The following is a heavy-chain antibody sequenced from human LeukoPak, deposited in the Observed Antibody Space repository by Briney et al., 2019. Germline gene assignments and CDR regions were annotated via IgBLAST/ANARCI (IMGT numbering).Heavy chain of an antibody. D-gene: IGHD6-19*01. CDR1: GGSFSGYY. Sequence: SETLSLTCAVYGGSFSGYYWSWIRQPPGKGLEWIGEINHSGGTNYNPSLKSRVTISADTSKNQFSLKLSSVTAADTAVYYCARWGSGWYYFDYWGQGALVTVSS. J-gene: IGHJ4*02. CDR3: ARWGSGWYYFDY. V-gene: IGHV4-34*01. CDR2: INHSGGT.